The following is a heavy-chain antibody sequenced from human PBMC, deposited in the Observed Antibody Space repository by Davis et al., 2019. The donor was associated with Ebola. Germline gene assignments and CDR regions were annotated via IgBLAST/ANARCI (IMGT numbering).Heavy chain of an antibody. CDR2: IYPGDSEA. CDR1: GYSFTSYW. J-gene: IGHJ5*02. V-gene: IGHV5-51*01. CDR3: ARGIGYCSSTSCYTSP. D-gene: IGHD2-2*02. Sequence: GESLKISCKGSGYSFTSYWIGWVRQMPGKGLEWMGIIYPGDSEATYSPSFQGQVTISAGKSISTAYLQWSSLKASDTAMYYCARGIGYCSSTSCYTSPWGQGTLVTVSS.